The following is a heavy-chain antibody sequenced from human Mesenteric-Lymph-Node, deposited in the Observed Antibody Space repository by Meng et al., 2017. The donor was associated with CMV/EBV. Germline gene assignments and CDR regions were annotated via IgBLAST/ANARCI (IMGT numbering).Heavy chain of an antibody. CDR3: ARTPGSYFQDYFDY. D-gene: IGHD3-10*01. CDR2: INWNGDST. J-gene: IGHJ4*02. CDR1: GFTFDDYG. Sequence: ESLKISCAVSGFTFDDYGMSWVRQVPGKGLEWISGINWNGDSTAYADSVKGRFTISRDNAKNSLYLHMNSLSADDTAMYYCARTPGSYFQDYFDYWGQGILVTVSS. V-gene: IGHV3-20*04.